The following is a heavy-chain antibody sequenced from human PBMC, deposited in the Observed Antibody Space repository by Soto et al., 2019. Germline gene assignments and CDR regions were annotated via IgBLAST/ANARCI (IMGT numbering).Heavy chain of an antibody. V-gene: IGHV1-18*01. J-gene: IGHJ4*02. D-gene: IGHD3-16*02. CDR1: GYTFITYG. CDR2: SSDHNGKT. CDR3: ARDRSTSDY. Sequence: ASVKVSCKASGYTFITYGISWVRQAPGQGLEWMGWSSDHNGKTDYAQKFQGRVTMTTDTSTNTAYMELRSLTYDDTAVYYCARDRSTSDYWGQGTQVTVSS.